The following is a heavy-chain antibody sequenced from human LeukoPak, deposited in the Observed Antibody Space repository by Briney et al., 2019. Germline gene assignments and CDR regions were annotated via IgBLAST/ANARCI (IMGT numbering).Heavy chain of an antibody. CDR1: GGSFSGYY. V-gene: IGHV4-34*01. CDR3: ARSGKWLQIWSFLY. J-gene: IGHJ4*02. CDR2: INYNGST. Sequence: PSETLSLTCAVYGGSFSGYYWSWIGQPPGKGLEWIGEINYNGSTNHNPSLKSRVTISGDTSKKQFSLKLSSVTAADTAVYYCARSGKWLQIWSFLYWGLGNLVTVSS. D-gene: IGHD5-18*01.